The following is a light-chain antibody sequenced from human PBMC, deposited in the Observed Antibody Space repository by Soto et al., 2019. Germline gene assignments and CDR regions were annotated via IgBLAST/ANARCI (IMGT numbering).Light chain of an antibody. Sequence: QSVLSQLPSVSGAPGQRVTISCTGSSSNIGAGYDAHWFQQVPGTAPKLLIYGSTNRPSGVPDRFSGSKSGTSASLAITGLQAEDEADYYCQSYDSSLGGNYVFGTGTKV. CDR3: QSYDSSLGGNYV. CDR1: SSNIGAGYD. CDR2: GST. J-gene: IGLJ1*01. V-gene: IGLV1-40*01.